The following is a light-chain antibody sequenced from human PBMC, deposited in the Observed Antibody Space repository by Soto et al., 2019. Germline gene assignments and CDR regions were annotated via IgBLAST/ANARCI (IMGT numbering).Light chain of an antibody. CDR1: KSISSY. J-gene: IGKJ4*01. CDR2: AAT. CDR3: QQSYSTPHT. V-gene: IGKV1-39*01. Sequence: DIQMTQCPSSLSASVGDRVTIPCRASKSISSYLNWYQHKPGKAPKVLIYAATSLQSGVPSRFSGSGSGTDFTLTISSLQPEDFATYYCQQSYSTPHTFGGGTKVEIK.